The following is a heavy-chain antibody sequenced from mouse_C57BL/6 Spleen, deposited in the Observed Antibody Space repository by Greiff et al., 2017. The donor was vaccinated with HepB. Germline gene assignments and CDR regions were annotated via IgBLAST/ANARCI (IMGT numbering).Heavy chain of an antibody. J-gene: IGHJ4*01. V-gene: IGHV14-3*01. Sequence: VHVKQSVAELVRPGASVKLSCTASGFNIKNTYMHWVKQRPEQGLEWIGRIDPANGNTKYAPKFQGKATITADTSSNTAYLQLSSLTSEDTAIYYCAYGYDGRGDAMDYWGQGTSVTVSS. D-gene: IGHD2-2*01. CDR3: AYGYDGRGDAMDY. CDR1: GFNIKNTY. CDR2: IDPANGNT.